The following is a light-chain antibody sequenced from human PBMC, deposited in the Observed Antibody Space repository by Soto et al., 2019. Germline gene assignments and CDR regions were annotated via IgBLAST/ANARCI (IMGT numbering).Light chain of an antibody. CDR3: SSYTTRSTLV. Sequence: QSVLTQPASVSGSPGQSITISCTGTNSDVGTYNYVSWYQQHPGKAPKFVVYEVSDRPSGVSDRFSGSKSGNTASLTISGLQAEDDADYYCSSYTTRSTLVFGGGTKLTVL. V-gene: IGLV2-14*01. CDR2: EVS. CDR1: NSDVGTYNY. J-gene: IGLJ2*01.